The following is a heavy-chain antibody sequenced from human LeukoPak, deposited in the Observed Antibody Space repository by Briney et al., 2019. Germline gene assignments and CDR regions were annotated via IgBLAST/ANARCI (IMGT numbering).Heavy chain of an antibody. CDR3: ARQISDYYYYYIDV. CDR1: GGSISSSHYY. CDR2: IYYSGTT. J-gene: IGHJ6*03. Sequence: PSETLSLTCTVSGGSISSSHYYWGWLRQTPGKGLEWIGTIYYSGTTYYNPSLESRATISEDTSKNQFSMTLRSVTAADTAVYYCARQISDYYYYYIDVWGKGTTVTVPS. D-gene: IGHD3-10*01. V-gene: IGHV4-39*01.